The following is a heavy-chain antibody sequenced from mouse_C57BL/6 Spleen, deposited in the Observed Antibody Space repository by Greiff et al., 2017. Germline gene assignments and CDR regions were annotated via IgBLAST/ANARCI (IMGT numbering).Heavy chain of an antibody. J-gene: IGHJ2*01. Sequence: VQLQQSGAELVKPGASVKLSCKASGYTFTSYWMHWVKQRPGQGLEWIGYINPCSGYTKYNQKFKDKATLTADKSSITAYVQLSSLTSEDSAVYYCSRVITTVEAFDYWGQGTTLTVSS. CDR2: INPCSGYT. V-gene: IGHV1-7*01. CDR3: SRVITTVEAFDY. CDR1: GYTFTSYW. D-gene: IGHD1-1*01.